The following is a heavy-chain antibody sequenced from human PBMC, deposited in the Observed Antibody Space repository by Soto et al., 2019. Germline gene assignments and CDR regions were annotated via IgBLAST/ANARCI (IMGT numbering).Heavy chain of an antibody. CDR2: ISSSGRTI. CDR1: GFTFSSYE. J-gene: IGHJ4*02. Sequence: GGSLRLSCAASGFTFSSYEMNWVRQAPGKGLEWVSYISSSGRTIYYADSVKGRFTISRDNAKNSLYLQMNSLRAEDTAVYYCARSGYNWNDGARGYFDYWGQGTLVTVSS. D-gene: IGHD1-20*01. CDR3: ARSGYNWNDGARGYFDY. V-gene: IGHV3-48*03.